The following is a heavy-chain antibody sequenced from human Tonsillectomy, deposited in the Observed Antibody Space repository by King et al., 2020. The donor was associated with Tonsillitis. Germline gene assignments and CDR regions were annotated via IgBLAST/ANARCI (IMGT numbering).Heavy chain of an antibody. CDR2: ISWNSCSI. CDR3: AKGGFLQWLGRAFDI. J-gene: IGHJ3*02. D-gene: IGHD3-3*01. Sequence: VQLVESGGDLVQPGRSLRLSCAASGFTFDDYAMHWVRQAPGKGLEWVSGISWNSCSIGYAESVTGRFTISRDNAKNSLSLLMNSLGAEDTALYYCAKGGFLQWLGRAFDIWGQGTMVTVSS. CDR1: GFTFDDYA. V-gene: IGHV3-9*01.